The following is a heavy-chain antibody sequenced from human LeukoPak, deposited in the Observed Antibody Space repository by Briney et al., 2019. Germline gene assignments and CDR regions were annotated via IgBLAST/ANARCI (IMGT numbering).Heavy chain of an antibody. V-gene: IGHV3-23*01. Sequence: GRSLRLSCAASGFTFSSYAMSWVRQAPGKGLEWVSAISGSGGSTYYADSVKGRFTISRDNSKNTLYLQMNSLRAEDTAVYYCAKTRFGESGFDYWGQGTLVTVSS. D-gene: IGHD3-10*01. CDR1: GFTFSSYA. CDR3: AKTRFGESGFDY. J-gene: IGHJ4*02. CDR2: ISGSGGST.